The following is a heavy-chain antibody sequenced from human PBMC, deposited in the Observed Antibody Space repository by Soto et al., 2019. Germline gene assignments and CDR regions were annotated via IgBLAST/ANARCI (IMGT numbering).Heavy chain of an antibody. CDR1: GFTFSNYG. Sequence: QVQLVESGGGVVQPGRSLRLSCAVSGFTFSNYGMHWVRQAPGKGLEWVAIIWYDGSNKYYADSVKGRFTISRDDSMNTLYLQMNSLSAEDTAVYYCARARGYYPEGYLDYWGQGTMVTVSS. CDR3: ARARGYYPEGYLDY. V-gene: IGHV3-33*01. J-gene: IGHJ4*02. D-gene: IGHD1-26*01. CDR2: IWYDGSNK.